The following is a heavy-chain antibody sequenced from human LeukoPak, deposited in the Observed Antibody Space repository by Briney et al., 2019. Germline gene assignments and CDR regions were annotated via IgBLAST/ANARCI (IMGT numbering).Heavy chain of an antibody. CDR1: GYSFIGYY. J-gene: IGHJ4*02. D-gene: IGHD3-3*01. CDR2: MNPNSGGT. V-gene: IGHV1-2*02. CDR3: ARAPVGGPLRFFDY. Sequence: ASVKVSCKASGYSFIGYYVHWVRQAPGQGLEWMGWMNPNSGGTNYAQMFQGRVTMTRDTSISTAYMELSSLRSDDTAVYYCARAPVGGPLRFFDYWGQGTLVTVSS.